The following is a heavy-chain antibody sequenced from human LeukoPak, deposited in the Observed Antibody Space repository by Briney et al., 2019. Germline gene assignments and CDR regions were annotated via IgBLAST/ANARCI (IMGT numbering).Heavy chain of an antibody. Sequence: PSETLSLTCTVSGGSISSGSYDWYWIRQPAGKGLEWIGHIYTSGSTDYNPSLKRRATISVDTSKNQFSLKLSSVTAADTAVYYCARANSTYLPYYFDYWGQGTLVSVSS. CDR2: IYTSGST. V-gene: IGHV4-61*09. J-gene: IGHJ4*02. CDR1: GGSISSGSYD. D-gene: IGHD4-11*01. CDR3: ARANSTYLPYYFDY.